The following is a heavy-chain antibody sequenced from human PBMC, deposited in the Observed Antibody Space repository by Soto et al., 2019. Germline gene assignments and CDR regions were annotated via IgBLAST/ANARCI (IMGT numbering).Heavy chain of an antibody. J-gene: IGHJ4*02. CDR2: IIPIFGTA. CDR1: GGTFSSYA. D-gene: IGHD6-13*01. V-gene: IGHV1-69*13. Sequence: ASVKVSCKASGGTFSSYAISWVRQAPGQGLEWMGGIIPIFGTANYAQKFQGRVTITADESTGTAYMELSSLGSEDTAVYYCARGSTRSSSWYARIVGATDPYYFDYWGQGTLVTVSS. CDR3: ARGSTRSSSWYARIVGATDPYYFDY.